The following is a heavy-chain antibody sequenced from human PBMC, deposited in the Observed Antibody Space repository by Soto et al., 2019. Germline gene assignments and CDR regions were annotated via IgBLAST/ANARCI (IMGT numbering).Heavy chain of an antibody. D-gene: IGHD3-22*01. J-gene: IGHJ3*02. CDR1: GFTVSSNY. CDR3: AATYYYDSSGYYSDI. V-gene: IGHV3-53*01. Sequence: PVGSLRLSCAASGFTVSSNYMSWVRQAPGKGLEWVSVIYSGGSTYYADSVKGRFTISRDNSKNTLYLQMNSLRAEDTAAYYCAATYYYDSSGYYSDIWGQGTMVTVSS. CDR2: IYSGGST.